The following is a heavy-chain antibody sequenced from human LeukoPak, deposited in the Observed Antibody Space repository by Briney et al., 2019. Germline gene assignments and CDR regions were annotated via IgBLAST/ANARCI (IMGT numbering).Heavy chain of an antibody. J-gene: IGHJ5*02. CDR3: ARDVWEVRGVINGWFDP. CDR1: GYTFTSYY. Sequence: ASVQVSCTASGYTFTSYYMHWVRQAPGQGLEWMGLINPTGGSTGYAQKFQGRVTMTRDMSISTAYMELSRLRSDDTAVYYCARDVWEVRGVINGWFDPWGQGTLVTVSS. CDR2: INPTGGST. V-gene: IGHV1-46*01. D-gene: IGHD3-10*01.